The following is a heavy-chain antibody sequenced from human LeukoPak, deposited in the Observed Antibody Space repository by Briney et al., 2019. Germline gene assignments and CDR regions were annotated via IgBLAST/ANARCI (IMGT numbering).Heavy chain of an antibody. D-gene: IGHD3-22*01. J-gene: IGHJ4*02. V-gene: IGHV4-39*01. CDR2: IYYSGST. CDR1: GGSISSSSYY. Sequence: SETLSLTCTVSGGSISSSSYYWGWIRQPPGKGLEWIGSIYYSGSTYYNPSLKSRVTISVDTSKNQFSLKLSSVTAADTAVYYCAGSPNSYDSSGYYDYWGQGTLVTVSS. CDR3: AGSPNSYDSSGYYDY.